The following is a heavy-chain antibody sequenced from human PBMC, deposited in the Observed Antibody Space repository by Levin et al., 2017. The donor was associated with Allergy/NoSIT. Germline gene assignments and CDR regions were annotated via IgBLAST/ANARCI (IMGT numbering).Heavy chain of an antibody. J-gene: IGHJ6*03. CDR2: INTNTGNP. CDR3: ARVSGESMVQGKYYYYYYYMDV. Sequence: PAASVKVSCKASGYTFTSYAMNWVRQAPGQGLEWMGWINTNTGNPTYAQGFTGRFVFSLDTSVSTAYLQISSLKAEDTAVYYCARVSGESMVQGKYYYYYYYMDVWGKGTTVTVSS. CDR1: GYTFTSYA. D-gene: IGHD3-10*01. V-gene: IGHV7-4-1*02.